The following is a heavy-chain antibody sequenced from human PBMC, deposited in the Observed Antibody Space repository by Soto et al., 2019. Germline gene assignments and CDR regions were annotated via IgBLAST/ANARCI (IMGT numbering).Heavy chain of an antibody. CDR1: GGSISSYY. J-gene: IGHJ5*02. CDR2: IYYSGST. D-gene: IGHD2-2*01. V-gene: IGHV4-59*01. Sequence: SETLSLTCTVSGGSISSYYWSWIRQPPGKGLEWIGYIYYSGSTNYNPSLKSRVTISVDTSKNQFSLKLSSVTAADTAVYYCARDKVPAALLVWFDPWGQGTLVTVSS. CDR3: ARDKVPAALLVWFDP.